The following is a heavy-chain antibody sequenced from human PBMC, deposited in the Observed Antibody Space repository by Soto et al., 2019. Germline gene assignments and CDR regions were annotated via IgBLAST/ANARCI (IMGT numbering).Heavy chain of an antibody. J-gene: IGHJ6*02. CDR3: ATGLPGYYYYGMDV. V-gene: IGHV1-24*01. Sequence: ASVKVSCKVSGYTLTELSMHWVRQAPGKGLEWMGGFDPEDGETIYAQKFQGRVTMTEDTSTGTAYMELSSLRSEDTAVYYCATGLPGYYYYGMDVWGQGTTVTVS. CDR1: GYTLTELS. CDR2: FDPEDGET.